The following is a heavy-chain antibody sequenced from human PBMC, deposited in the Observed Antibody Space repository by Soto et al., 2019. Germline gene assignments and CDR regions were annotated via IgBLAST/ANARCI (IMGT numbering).Heavy chain of an antibody. CDR3: STLGEWGSYSGY. J-gene: IGHJ4*02. Sequence: EVPLVESGGGLVQPGGSLKLSCAASGFTFSGAAIHWVRQASGKGLEWVGRIRSKAKDYATAYTESVKGRFTISRDDSKYTAYLQMNSLKTDDTAMYYCSTLGEWGSYSGYWGQGTLVTVSS. CDR1: GFTFSGAA. V-gene: IGHV3-73*02. CDR2: IRSKAKDYAT. D-gene: IGHD3-16*01.